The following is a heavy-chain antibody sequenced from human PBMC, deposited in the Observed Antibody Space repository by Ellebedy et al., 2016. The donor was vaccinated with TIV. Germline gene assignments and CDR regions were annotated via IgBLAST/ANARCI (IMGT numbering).Heavy chain of an antibody. Sequence: AASVKVSCKASGYTSTDYYIHSARQAPGQGLEWRGWISPHSGGTNYAQNFQGRVTMTRDTSISTAYMELTRLTSDDTAVYYCARGPQSSSGWHRGAWFDPWGQGTLVTVSS. J-gene: IGHJ5*02. D-gene: IGHD6-19*01. CDR3: ARGPQSSSGWHRGAWFDP. CDR2: ISPHSGGT. V-gene: IGHV1-2*02. CDR1: GYTSTDYY.